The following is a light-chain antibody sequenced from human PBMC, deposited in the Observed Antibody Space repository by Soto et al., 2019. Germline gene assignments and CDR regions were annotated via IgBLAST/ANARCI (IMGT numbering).Light chain of an antibody. Sequence: EIVLTQSPGALGLSPGDRTTLSCRASQSVSSSYLAWYQQKPGQAPRLLIYGASNRATGIPDRFSGSGSGTDFTLTISRLEPEDFAVYYCQQYGSSPRTFGQGTKVDIK. CDR3: QQYGSSPRT. V-gene: IGKV3-20*01. J-gene: IGKJ1*01. CDR2: GAS. CDR1: QSVSSSY.